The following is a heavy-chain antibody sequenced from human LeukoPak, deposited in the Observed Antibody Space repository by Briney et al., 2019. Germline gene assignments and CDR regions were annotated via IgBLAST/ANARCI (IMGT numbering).Heavy chain of an antibody. CDR1: GFTFSSYG. CDR3: AKDPHPPQKYQLLGLFAFDI. D-gene: IGHD2-2*01. V-gene: IGHV3-33*06. J-gene: IGHJ3*02. CDR2: IWYDGSNK. Sequence: PGRSLRLSCAASGFTFSSYGMHWVRQAPGKGLEWVAVIWYDGSNKYYADSVKGRFTISRDNSKNTLYLQMNSLRAEDTAVYYCAKDPHPPQKYQLLGLFAFDIWGQGTMVTVSS.